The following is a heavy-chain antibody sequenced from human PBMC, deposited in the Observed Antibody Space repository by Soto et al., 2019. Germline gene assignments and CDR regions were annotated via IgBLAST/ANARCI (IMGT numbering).Heavy chain of an antibody. V-gene: IGHV1-69*02. D-gene: IGHD3-22*01. CDR3: ARSQPKYYYDSSGYYYEFDY. J-gene: IGHJ4*02. CDR1: GGTFSSYT. Sequence: SVKVSCKASGGTFSSYTISWVRQAPGQGLEWMGRIIPILGIANYAQKFQGRVTITADKSTSTAYMELSSLRSEDTAVYYCARSQPKYYYDSSGYYYEFDYWGQGTLVTVSS. CDR2: IIPILGIA.